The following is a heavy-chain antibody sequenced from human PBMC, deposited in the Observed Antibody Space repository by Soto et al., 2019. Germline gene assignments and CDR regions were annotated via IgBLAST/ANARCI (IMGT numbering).Heavy chain of an antibody. CDR1: GGSFSGYY. J-gene: IGHJ4*02. D-gene: IGHD3-3*01. CDR3: ARLNNYDFWSGYYRGYGPFDY. CDR2: INHSGST. V-gene: IGHV4-34*01. Sequence: SETLSLTCAGYGGSFSGYYWSWIRQPPGKGLEWIGEINHSGSTNYNPSLKSRVTISVDTSKNQFSLKLSSVTAADTAVYYCARLNNYDFWSGYYRGYGPFDYWGQGTLVTVSS.